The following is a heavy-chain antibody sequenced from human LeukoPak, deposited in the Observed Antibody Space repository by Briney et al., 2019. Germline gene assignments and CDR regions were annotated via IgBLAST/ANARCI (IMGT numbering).Heavy chain of an antibody. CDR2: INTNTGNP. CDR3: ARRGYSYGYYWFDP. J-gene: IGHJ5*02. D-gene: IGHD5-18*01. CDR1: GYTFTSYA. Sequence: WASVKVSCKASGYTFTSYAMNWVRQAPGQGLEWMGWINTNTGNPTYAQGFTGRFVFSVDTSVSTAYLKISSLKAEDTAVYYCARRGYSYGYYWFDPWGQGTLVTVSS. V-gene: IGHV7-4-1*02.